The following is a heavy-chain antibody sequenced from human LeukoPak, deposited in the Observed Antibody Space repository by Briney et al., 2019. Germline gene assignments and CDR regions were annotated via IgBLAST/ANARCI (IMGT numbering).Heavy chain of an antibody. CDR1: GGSFSGYY. D-gene: IGHD5-12*01. CDR2: INHSGST. Sequence: SETLSLTCAVYGGSFSGYYWSWIRQPPGKGLEWIGEINHSGSTNYNPSLKSRVTISVDTSKDQFSLKLSSVTAADTAVYYCARSVADYWGQGTLVTVSS. J-gene: IGHJ4*02. CDR3: ARSVADY. V-gene: IGHV4-34*01.